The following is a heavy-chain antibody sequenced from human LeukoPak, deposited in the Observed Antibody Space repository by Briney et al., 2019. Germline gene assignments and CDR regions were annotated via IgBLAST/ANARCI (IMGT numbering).Heavy chain of an antibody. D-gene: IGHD3-10*01. J-gene: IGHJ6*02. CDR1: GFNFRAYW. V-gene: IGHV3-11*01. CDR3: ARRGVLWFGELFYYGMDV. Sequence: GGSLRLSCTTSGFNFRAYWMSWIRQAPGKGLEWVSYISSSGSTIYYADSVKGRFTISRDNAKNSLYLQMNSLRAEDTAVYYCARRGVLWFGELFYYGMDVWGQGTTVTVSS. CDR2: ISSSGSTI.